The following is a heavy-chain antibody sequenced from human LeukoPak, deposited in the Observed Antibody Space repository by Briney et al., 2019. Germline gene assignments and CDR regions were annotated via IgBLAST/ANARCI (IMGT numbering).Heavy chain of an antibody. CDR1: GFTFTGYY. V-gene: IGHV1-2*04. CDR2: INANSGDT. J-gene: IGHJ4*02. D-gene: IGHD4-17*01. Sequence: ASVNVSCKASGFTFTGYYMHWVRQAPGQGLEWMGWINANSGDTNYAQKFRGWVTMTRDTSLSTAYVELSRLRFDDTAVYYCARDGATVATPFFDYWGQGTLVTVSS. CDR3: ARDGATVATPFFDY.